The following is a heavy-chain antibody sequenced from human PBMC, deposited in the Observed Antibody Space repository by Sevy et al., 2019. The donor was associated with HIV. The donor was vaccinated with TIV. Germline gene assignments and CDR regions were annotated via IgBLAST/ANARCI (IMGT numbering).Heavy chain of an antibody. CDR2: ISWDGRGT. V-gene: IGHV3-43*01. CDR1: GFTFDDYT. CDR3: ARERDGWRLRRDEGVY. J-gene: IGHJ4*02. Sequence: GGSLRLSCAASGFTFDDYTMHWVRQAPGKGLEWVSLISWDGRGTFYADSVRGRFTISRDNSKNSLFLQMNSLRTEDTAVYYCARERDGWRLRRDEGVYWGQGTQVTVSS. D-gene: IGHD2-15*01.